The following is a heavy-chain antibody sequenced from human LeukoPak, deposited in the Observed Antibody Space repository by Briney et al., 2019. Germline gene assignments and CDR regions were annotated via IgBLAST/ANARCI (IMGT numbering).Heavy chain of an antibody. V-gene: IGHV1-18*01. CDR2: ISGYNGET. CDR1: GYTFKSYG. D-gene: IGHD3-22*01. Sequence: ASVKVSCKASGYTFKSYGISWVRQAPGQGLEWRGWISGYNGETNNAQRLQGRVTMTTDTSTSTAYMELRSLRSDDTAVYYCARDRWYDKSDYYYNLDHWGQGTLVTVSS. CDR3: ARDRWYDKSDYYYNLDH. J-gene: IGHJ4*02.